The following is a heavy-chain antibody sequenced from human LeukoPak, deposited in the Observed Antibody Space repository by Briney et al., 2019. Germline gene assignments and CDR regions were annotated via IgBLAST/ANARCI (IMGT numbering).Heavy chain of an antibody. CDR2: IKQDGSEK. CDR1: GFTFSSYW. D-gene: IGHD6-25*01. V-gene: IGHV3-7*01. J-gene: IGHJ6*03. Sequence: PGGSLRLSCAASGFTFSSYWMSWVRQAPGKGLEWVANIKQDGSEKYYVDSVKGRFTISRDNAKNSLYLQMTSLRVEDTAIYYCARDGTPNYSSGWVYMDVWSEGTTVTISS. CDR3: ARDGTPNYSSGWVYMDV.